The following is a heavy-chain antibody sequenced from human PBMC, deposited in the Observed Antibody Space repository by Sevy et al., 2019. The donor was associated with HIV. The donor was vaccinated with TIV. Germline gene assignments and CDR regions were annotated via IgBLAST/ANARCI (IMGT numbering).Heavy chain of an antibody. J-gene: IGHJ6*02. CDR1: GFTFSNYW. D-gene: IGHD2-2*01. Sequence: GGSLRLSCAASGFTFSNYWMSWVRQAPGKGLEWVAHIKRDGSEEYYVDSVKGRFTISRDNATNSLYLQMNSLRAEDTAVYYCARDCSSTTCLWGMDVWGHWTTVTVSS. CDR2: IKRDGSEE. CDR3: ARDCSSTTCLWGMDV. V-gene: IGHV3-7*01.